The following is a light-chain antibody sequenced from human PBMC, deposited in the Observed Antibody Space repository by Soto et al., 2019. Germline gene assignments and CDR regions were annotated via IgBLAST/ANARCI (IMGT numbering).Light chain of an antibody. CDR2: DAS. J-gene: IGKJ4*01. V-gene: IGKV1-33*01. CDR3: QQYGNLPLT. CDR1: QDITNY. Sequence: DIQMTQSPSSLSASVGDRVTITCQASQDITNYLNWYQQKPGKAPKLLIYDASTLETGVPSTFSGSGSGTHFTFTISSLQPEDIATYYCQQYGNLPLTFGGGTKVESK.